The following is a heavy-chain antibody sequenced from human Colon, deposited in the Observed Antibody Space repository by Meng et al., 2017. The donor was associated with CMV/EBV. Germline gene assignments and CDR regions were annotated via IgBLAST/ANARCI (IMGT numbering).Heavy chain of an antibody. Sequence: GGSLRLSCVASGFTVSSVYMTWFRQAPGKGPECVSVIYLGGATYHADSVRGRFTISTDTSKNTLYLQMNNLRPEDTAVYYCLPDLVLVPVSYWGQGTQVTVSS. J-gene: IGHJ4*02. CDR1: GFTVSSVY. CDR3: LPDLVLVPVSY. D-gene: IGHD2-2*01. CDR2: IYLGGAT. V-gene: IGHV3-66*02.